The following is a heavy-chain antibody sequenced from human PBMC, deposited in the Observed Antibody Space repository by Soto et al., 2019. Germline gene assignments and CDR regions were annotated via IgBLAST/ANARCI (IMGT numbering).Heavy chain of an antibody. V-gene: IGHV4-30-4*01. D-gene: IGHD2-15*01. Sequence: PSETLSLSCTVSVDSIRSGYYYWTWIRQSPGKGLEWIGYISYSGTTHYSPSLQSRVTISFDTSKNQFSLKLTSVSAADTAVYNCARYGFMPTNRYHSSLPRDVGGQGTTVTVSS. CDR1: VDSIRSGYYY. CDR2: ISYSGTT. J-gene: IGHJ6*02. CDR3: ARYGFMPTNRYHSSLPRDV.